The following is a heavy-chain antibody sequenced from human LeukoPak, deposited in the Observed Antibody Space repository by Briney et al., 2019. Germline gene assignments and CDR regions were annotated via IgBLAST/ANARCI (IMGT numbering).Heavy chain of an antibody. J-gene: IGHJ4*02. D-gene: IGHD3-9*01. CDR2: ISGSGGST. CDR3: AKGGNYDILTGYCDY. V-gene: IGHV3-23*01. CDR1: GFTFSSYA. Sequence: PGGSLRLSCAASGFTFSSYAMSWVRQAPGKGLEWVSGISGSGGSTYYADSVKGRFTISRDNSKNTLYLQMNRLRVEDTAVYYCAKGGNYDILTGYCDYWGQGTLVTVSS.